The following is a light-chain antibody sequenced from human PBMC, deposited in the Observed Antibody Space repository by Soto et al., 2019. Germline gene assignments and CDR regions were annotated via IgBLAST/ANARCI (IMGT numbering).Light chain of an antibody. CDR3: CSHAGSSTHYV. J-gene: IGLJ1*01. CDR2: EVN. CDR1: SSDVGNYNF. V-gene: IGLV2-23*02. Sequence: QSVLTQPASMSGSPGQSITISCTGTSSDVGNYNFVSWYQEHPGKAPKLIIYEVNKRPSGASNRFSGSKSGSTASLTISGLQAEDEADYYCCSHAGSSTHYVFGSGTKLTVL.